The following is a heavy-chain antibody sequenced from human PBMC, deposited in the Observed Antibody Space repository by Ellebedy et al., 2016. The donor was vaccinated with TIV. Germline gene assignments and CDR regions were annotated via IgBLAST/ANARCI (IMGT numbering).Heavy chain of an antibody. CDR1: GGSINNFY. CDR2: IYSSGST. CDR3: ARRNCGGDCYGMDV. V-gene: IGHV4-59*12. D-gene: IGHD2-21*01. Sequence: SETLSLTCTVSGGSINNFYWSWIRQPPGKGLEWIGYIYSSGSTNYNPSLKSRVTISVDSSKNQFSLKLSSVTAADTAVYYCARRNCGGDCYGMDVWGQGTTVTVSS. J-gene: IGHJ6*02.